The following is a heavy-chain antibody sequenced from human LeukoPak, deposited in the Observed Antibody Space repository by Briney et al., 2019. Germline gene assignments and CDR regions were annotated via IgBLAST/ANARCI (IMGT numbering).Heavy chain of an antibody. J-gene: IGHJ4*02. CDR2: ISGSGGST. CDR1: GXTFSSYA. Sequence: PGGSLRLSWAASGXTFSSYALSWVRQAPGKGLESVSAISGSGGSTYYADSVKGRFTISRDNSKNTLYLQMNSLRAEDTAVYYCAKVLSGGVVTAIAFDYWGQGTLVTVSS. D-gene: IGHD2-21*02. V-gene: IGHV3-23*01. CDR3: AKVLSGGVVTAIAFDY.